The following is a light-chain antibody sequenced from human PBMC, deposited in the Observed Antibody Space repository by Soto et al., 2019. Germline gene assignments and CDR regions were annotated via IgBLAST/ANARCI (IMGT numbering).Light chain of an antibody. CDR1: SSDVGGYNY. CDR2: EVS. J-gene: IGLJ2*01. Sequence: QSALTQPPSASGSPGQSVTISCTGTSSDVGGYNYVSWYQQHPGKAPKVMIYEVSKRPSGVPDRFSGSKSGNTASLTVSGLQAEDEADYYCKSYTGSNKLVFGGGTKVTVL. CDR3: KSYTGSNKLV. V-gene: IGLV2-8*01.